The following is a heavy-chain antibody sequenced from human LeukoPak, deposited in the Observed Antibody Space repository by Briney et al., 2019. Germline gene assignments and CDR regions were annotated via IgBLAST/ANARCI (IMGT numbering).Heavy chain of an antibody. V-gene: IGHV3-48*03. CDR3: ARAGHVITMIVVLDAFDI. Sequence: PGGSLRLSCAASGFTFSSYEMNWVRQAPGKGLEWLSYISSSGSTIYYADSVKGRFTISRDNAKSSLYLQMNTLRAEDTAVYYCARAGHVITMIVVLDAFDIRGQGTMVTVSS. CDR1: GFTFSSYE. CDR2: ISSSGSTI. J-gene: IGHJ3*02. D-gene: IGHD3-22*01.